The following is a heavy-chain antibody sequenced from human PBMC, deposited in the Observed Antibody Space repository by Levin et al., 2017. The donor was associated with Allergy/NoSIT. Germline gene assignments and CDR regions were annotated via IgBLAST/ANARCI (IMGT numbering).Heavy chain of an antibody. CDR2: IYYSGST. Sequence: SETLSLTCTVSGGSISSSTYYWGWIRQPPGKGLEWIGTIYYSGSTYYNPSLKSRVTISVDTSKNQFSLNLSSVTAADTAVYYCTRGGAGPSVVYYYYYMDVWGKGTTVTVSS. J-gene: IGHJ6*03. CDR3: TRGGAGPSVVYYYYYMDV. V-gene: IGHV4-39*01. CDR1: GGSISSSTYY. D-gene: IGHD2-15*01.